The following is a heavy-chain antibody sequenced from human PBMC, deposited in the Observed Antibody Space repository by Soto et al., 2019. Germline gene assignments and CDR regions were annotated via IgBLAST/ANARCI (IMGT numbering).Heavy chain of an antibody. CDR2: IIPIFGTA. D-gene: IGHD3-22*01. Sequence: QVQLVQSGAEVRKPGSSVKVSCKASGGTFSRHAISWVRQAPGQGLEWMGGIIPIFGTANHAQKFQGRVTIIADESTSTVYMELSSLRSEDTAVYYCALIGPWSYYYGMDVWGQGTTVTVSS. J-gene: IGHJ6*02. V-gene: IGHV1-69*01. CDR1: GGTFSRHA. CDR3: ALIGPWSYYYGMDV.